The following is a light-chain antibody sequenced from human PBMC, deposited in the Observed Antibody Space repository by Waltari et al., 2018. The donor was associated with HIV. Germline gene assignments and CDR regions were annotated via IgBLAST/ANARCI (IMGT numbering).Light chain of an antibody. Sequence: QSVLTQVPSVSAAPRQKVTISCSGTPSTIGTHYVSWYRQLPGTAPKLLIFDNDQRPSGIPGRFSGSKSGTSAILAITGLQTGDEADYYCATWDSSSLTGVFGGGTRLTVL. CDR2: DND. CDR1: PSTIGTHY. V-gene: IGLV1-51*01. J-gene: IGLJ3*02. CDR3: ATWDSSSLTGV.